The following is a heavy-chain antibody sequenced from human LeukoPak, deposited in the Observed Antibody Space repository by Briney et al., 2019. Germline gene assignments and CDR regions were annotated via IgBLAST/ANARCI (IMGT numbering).Heavy chain of an antibody. J-gene: IGHJ3*02. CDR1: GGSFSSYY. D-gene: IGHD6-13*01. Sequence: SETLSLTCTVSGGSFSSYYRSWIRQPPGKGLEWIGYIYYSGSTNYNPSLTSRVTISVDTSKNQFSLKLSSVTAADTAVYYCARARNIAAAGTYAFDIWGQGTMVTVSS. CDR2: IYYSGST. CDR3: ARARNIAAAGTYAFDI. V-gene: IGHV4-59*01.